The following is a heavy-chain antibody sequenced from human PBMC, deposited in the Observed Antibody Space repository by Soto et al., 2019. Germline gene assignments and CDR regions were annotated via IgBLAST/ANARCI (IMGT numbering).Heavy chain of an antibody. CDR3: ASASPHGSDAFDI. CDR1: GFTFSDYY. V-gene: IGHV3-11*01. J-gene: IGHJ3*02. CDR2: ISSSGSTI. Sequence: PGGSLRLSCAASGFTFSDYYMSWIRQAPGKGLEWVSYISSSGSTIYYADSVKGRFTISRDNAKNSLYLQMNSLRAEDTAVYYCASASPHGSDAFDIWGQGTMVTVSS.